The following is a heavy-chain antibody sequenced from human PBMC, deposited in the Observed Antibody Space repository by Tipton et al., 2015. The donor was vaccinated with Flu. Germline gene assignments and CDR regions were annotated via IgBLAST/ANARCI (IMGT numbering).Heavy chain of an antibody. CDR3: APSTRYWTGGHFFGW. V-gene: IGHV4-39*07. CDR2: IYKTGIT. J-gene: IGHJ4*02. Sequence: TLSLTCDVSGASISSTTYYWGWIRQPPGKGLEWIGSIYKTGITDYNPSLKSRGTLSLDTSKNQFSLKVRSVNAADTAVYYCAPSTRYWTGGHFFGWWGRGTQVTVSS. CDR1: GASISSTTYY. D-gene: IGHD2-2*01.